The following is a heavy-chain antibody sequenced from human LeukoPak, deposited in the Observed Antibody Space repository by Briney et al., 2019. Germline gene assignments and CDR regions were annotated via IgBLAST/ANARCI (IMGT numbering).Heavy chain of an antibody. CDR3: ARTAAGPEY. Sequence: GSLRLSCVASGFTISSYWMHWVRQAPGKGLVWVSRISSDGSTTNYADSVKGRFTISRDNAKNTLYLQMNSLTGEDTAVYFCARTAAGPEYWGQGTRVTVSS. V-gene: IGHV3-74*01. CDR2: ISSDGSTT. CDR1: GFTISSYW. J-gene: IGHJ4*02. D-gene: IGHD6-19*01.